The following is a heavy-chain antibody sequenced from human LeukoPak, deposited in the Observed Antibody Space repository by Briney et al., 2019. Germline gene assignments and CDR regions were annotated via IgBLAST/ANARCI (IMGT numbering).Heavy chain of an antibody. CDR3: ASFFWSAPVPYY. V-gene: IGHV4-4*02. J-gene: IGHJ4*02. CDR2: VYHSGSS. D-gene: IGHD3-3*01. CDR1: GGPISSSAW. Sequence: SGTLSLTCAVFGGPISSSAWWTWVRQSPGKGLEWIGSVYHSGSSNYNPSLMSRVSISVDKSKNQFSVKLNSVTAADTAVYYCASFFWSAPVPYYWGQGTLVSVSS.